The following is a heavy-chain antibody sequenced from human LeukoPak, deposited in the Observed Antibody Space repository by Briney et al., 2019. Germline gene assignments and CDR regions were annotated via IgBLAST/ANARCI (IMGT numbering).Heavy chain of an antibody. V-gene: IGHV3-48*03. J-gene: IGHJ3*02. CDR3: AAPYYYYGSGSNAFDI. D-gene: IGHD3-10*01. CDR2: ISSSGSTI. Sequence: GGSLRLSCAASGFTFSSYEMNWVRQAPGKGLEWVSYISSSGSTIYYADSVKGRFTISRDNSKNTLYLQMNSLRAEDTAVYYCAAPYYYYGSGSNAFDIWGQGTMVTVSS. CDR1: GFTFSSYE.